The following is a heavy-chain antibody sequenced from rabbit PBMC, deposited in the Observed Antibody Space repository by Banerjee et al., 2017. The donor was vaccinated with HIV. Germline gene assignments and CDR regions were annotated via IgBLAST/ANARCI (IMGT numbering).Heavy chain of an antibody. CDR3: ARYSGSTYPV. CDR2: IYTGDGST. V-gene: IGHV1S45*01. D-gene: IGHD8-1*01. CDR1: GFSFSSSYS. Sequence: QEQLEESGGDLVKPEGSLTLTCTASGFSFSSSYSICWVRQAPGKGLEWIGCIYTGDGSTWYASWAKGRFTISKTSSTTVTLQMTSLTAADTATYFCARYSGSTYPVWGPGTLVTVS. J-gene: IGHJ4*01.